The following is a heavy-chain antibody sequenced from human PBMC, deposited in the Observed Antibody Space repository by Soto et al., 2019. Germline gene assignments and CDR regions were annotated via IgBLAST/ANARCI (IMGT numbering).Heavy chain of an antibody. V-gene: IGHV1-69*13. CDR1: GGTFSSYA. D-gene: IGHD3-22*01. Sequence: SVKVSCKASGGTFSSYAISWVRQAPGQGLEWMGGIIPIFGTANYAQKFQGRVTITADESTSTTYMELSSLRSEDTAVYYCARDYYDSSGLMDVWGQGTTVTVSS. CDR2: IIPIFGTA. CDR3: ARDYYDSSGLMDV. J-gene: IGHJ6*02.